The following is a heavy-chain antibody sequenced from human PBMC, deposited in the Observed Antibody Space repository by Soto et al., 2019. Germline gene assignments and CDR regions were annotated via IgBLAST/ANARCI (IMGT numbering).Heavy chain of an antibody. CDR2: IYWDNDK. V-gene: IGHV2-5*02. D-gene: IGHD3-10*01. J-gene: IGHJ4*02. CDR1: GFSLSTTGVG. CDR3: ARSLWFGELH. Sequence: QITLKESGPTLVKPTQTLTLTCSFSGFSLSTTGVGVGWIRQSPGKALEWLAIIYWDNDKRYSQSLKSRVTITKDTSKNQVLLTVANMDPVDTGTYYCARSLWFGELHWGQGALVTVSS.